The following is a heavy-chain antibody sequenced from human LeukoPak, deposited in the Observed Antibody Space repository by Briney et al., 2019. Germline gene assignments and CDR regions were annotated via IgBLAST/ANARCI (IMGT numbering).Heavy chain of an antibody. D-gene: IGHD2-2*01. V-gene: IGHV3-21*01. J-gene: IGHJ4*02. CDR2: ISSSSSYI. CDR3: ARERETSSTSCYGV. CDR1: GFTFSSYS. Sequence: GGSLRLSCAASGFTFSSYSMNWVRQAPGKGLEWVSSISSSSSYIYYADSVKGRFTISRGNAKNSLYLQMNSLRAEDTAVYYCARERETSSTSCYGVWGQGTLVTVSS.